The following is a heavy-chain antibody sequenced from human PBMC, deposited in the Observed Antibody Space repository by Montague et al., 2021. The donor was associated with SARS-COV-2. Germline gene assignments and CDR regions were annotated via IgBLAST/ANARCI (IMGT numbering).Heavy chain of an antibody. Sequence: TLSLTCTVSIGSISSGSYYWSWIRQPAGEGLEWIGRIYTSGSTNYNPSLKSRVTISVDTSKNQFSLKLSSVTAADTAVYYCASDGYSSGWNGLHWFDPWGQGTLVTVSS. J-gene: IGHJ5*02. D-gene: IGHD6-25*01. CDR1: IGSISSGSYY. CDR3: ASDGYSSGWNGLHWFDP. CDR2: IYTSGST. V-gene: IGHV4-61*02.